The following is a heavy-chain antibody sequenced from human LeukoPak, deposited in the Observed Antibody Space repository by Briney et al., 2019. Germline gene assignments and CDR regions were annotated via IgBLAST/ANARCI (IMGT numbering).Heavy chain of an antibody. J-gene: IGHJ6*03. D-gene: IGHD1-26*01. CDR1: GFTFSSYS. CDR2: ISSSSSTI. Sequence: GGSLRLSCAASGFTFSSYSMKWVRQAPGKGLEWVSYISSSSSTIYQADSVKGRFTISRDNAKNSLYLQMNSLRAEDTAVYYCARLGGSYYQYYYYYMDVWGKGTTVTVSS. V-gene: IGHV3-48*01. CDR3: ARLGGSYYQYYYYYMDV.